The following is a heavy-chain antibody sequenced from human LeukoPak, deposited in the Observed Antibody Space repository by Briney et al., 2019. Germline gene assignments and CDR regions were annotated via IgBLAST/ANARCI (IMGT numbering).Heavy chain of an antibody. CDR2: INHRGST. D-gene: IGHD6-6*01. Sequence: SETLSLTCAVYSGSFSGYYWSWIRQPPGKGLEWIGEINHRGSTNHNPSLKSRVTIPVDTSKNQCSLKLSSVTAAHTAVYYCARGVAARLLFWGQGTLVTVSS. V-gene: IGHV4-34*01. J-gene: IGHJ4*02. CDR3: ARGVAARLLF. CDR1: SGSFSGYY.